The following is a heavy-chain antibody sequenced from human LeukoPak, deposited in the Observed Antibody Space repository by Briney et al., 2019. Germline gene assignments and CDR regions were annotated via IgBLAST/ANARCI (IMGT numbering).Heavy chain of an antibody. CDR1: GGSFSGYY. D-gene: IGHD5-18*01. V-gene: IGHV4-34*01. CDR2: INHSGST. Sequence: PSETLSLTXAVYGGSFSGYYWSWICQPPGKGLEWIGEINHSGSTNYNPSLKSRVTISVDTSKNQFSLKLSSVTAADTAVYYCARGSSYGTPSDFDYWGQGTLVTVSS. CDR3: ARGSSYGTPSDFDY. J-gene: IGHJ4*02.